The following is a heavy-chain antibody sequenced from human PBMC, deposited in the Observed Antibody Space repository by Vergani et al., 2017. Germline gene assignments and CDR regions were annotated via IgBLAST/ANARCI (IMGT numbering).Heavy chain of an antibody. CDR1: SGSLSRESYY. CDR3: AMTYXLPTIPPEYYLDN. J-gene: IGHJ4*02. Sequence: QVHLQESGPGQVTPLQTLPLSCIVSSGSLSRESYYWTWIRQPAGKGLEWIGRIYTSGNTNYNPSLKSRVTMSLDTSKTQLSLKLRSVTAADTARYFCAMTYXLPTIPPEYYLDNWGRGTLVTVSS. CDR2: IYTSGNT. V-gene: IGHV4-61*02. D-gene: IGHD1-14*01.